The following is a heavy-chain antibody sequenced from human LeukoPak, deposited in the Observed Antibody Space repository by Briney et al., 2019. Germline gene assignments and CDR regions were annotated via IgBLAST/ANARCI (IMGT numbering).Heavy chain of an antibody. CDR1: GGSISSISSNNYH. D-gene: IGHD4-23*01. J-gene: IGHJ6*02. V-gene: IGHV4-39*02. Sequence: SETLSLTCIVSGGSISSISSNNYHWGWIRQPPGKGLEWIGSIYYSGSTYYNPSLRSRVTISVDTSKNQFSLKLSSVTAADTALYYCAREMGVVTAHGIDVWGQGTTVTVSS. CDR2: IYYSGST. CDR3: AREMGVVTAHGIDV.